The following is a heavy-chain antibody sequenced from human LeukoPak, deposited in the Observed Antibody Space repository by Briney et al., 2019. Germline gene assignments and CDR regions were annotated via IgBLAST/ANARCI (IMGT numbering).Heavy chain of an antibody. Sequence: GGSLILSCAASWFTVSSNYMSWARQAPGKGLEGGSVIYSGGNTYYAESVKGRFTISRDNSQHTLYLQMNSLRAEDTAVYYCARDGFSSGSYYEIDAFDIWGQGTMVTVSS. CDR2: IYSGGNT. V-gene: IGHV3-53*01. CDR1: WFTVSSNY. D-gene: IGHD1-26*01. CDR3: ARDGFSSGSYYEIDAFDI. J-gene: IGHJ3*02.